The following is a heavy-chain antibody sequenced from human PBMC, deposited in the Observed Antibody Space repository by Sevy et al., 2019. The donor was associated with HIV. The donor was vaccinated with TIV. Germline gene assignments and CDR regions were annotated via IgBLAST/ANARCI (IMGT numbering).Heavy chain of an antibody. Sequence: GGSLRLSCAASGFTFSTYEMNWVRQAPGKGLEWVSYISSSGSTIYYADSVKGRFTISRDNAKNSLYLQMNSLRAEDTAVYYCARVEWWGVNYWGQGTLVTVSS. CDR1: GFTFSTYE. CDR2: ISSSGSTI. J-gene: IGHJ4*02. D-gene: IGHD2-8*01. V-gene: IGHV3-48*03. CDR3: ARVEWWGVNY.